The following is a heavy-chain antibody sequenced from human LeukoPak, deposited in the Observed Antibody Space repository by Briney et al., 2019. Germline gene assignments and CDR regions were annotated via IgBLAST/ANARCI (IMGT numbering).Heavy chain of an antibody. Sequence: SETLSLTCAVYGGSFSGYYWSWIRQPPGKGLEWIGEINHSGSTNYNPSLKSRVTISVDTSKNQFSLKLSSVTAADTAEYYCARGLKKYGSGSYYTSWGQGTLVTVSS. CDR2: INHSGST. CDR3: ARGLKKYGSGSYYTS. D-gene: IGHD3-10*01. V-gene: IGHV4-34*01. J-gene: IGHJ4*02. CDR1: GGSFSGYY.